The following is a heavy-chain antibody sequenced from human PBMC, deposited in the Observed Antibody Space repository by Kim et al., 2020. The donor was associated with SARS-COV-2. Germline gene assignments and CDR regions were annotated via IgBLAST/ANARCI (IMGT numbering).Heavy chain of an antibody. Sequence: ASVKVSCKASGYTFTGYYMHWVRQAPGQGLEWMGWINPNSGGTNYAQKFQGRVTMTRDTSISTAYMELSRLRSDDTAVYYCARDRGSRCSSTSCHSSSWFGAWGQGTLVTVSS. D-gene: IGHD2-2*01. V-gene: IGHV1-2*02. CDR3: ARDRGSRCSSTSCHSSSWFGA. J-gene: IGHJ5*02. CDR2: INPNSGGT. CDR1: GYTFTGYY.